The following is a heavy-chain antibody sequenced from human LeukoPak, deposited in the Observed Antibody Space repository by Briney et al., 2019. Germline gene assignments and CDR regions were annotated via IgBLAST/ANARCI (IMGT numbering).Heavy chain of an antibody. V-gene: IGHV4-59*01. J-gene: IGHJ6*03. CDR3: ARGPETPYYYYYMDV. CDR2: IYYSGST. CDR1: GGSISSYY. D-gene: IGHD1-14*01. Sequence: SETLSPTCTVSGGSISSYYWSWIRQPPGKGLEWIGYIYYSGSTNYNPSLKSRVTISVDTSKNQFSLKLSSVTAADTAVYYCARGPETPYYYYYMDVWGKGTTVTVSS.